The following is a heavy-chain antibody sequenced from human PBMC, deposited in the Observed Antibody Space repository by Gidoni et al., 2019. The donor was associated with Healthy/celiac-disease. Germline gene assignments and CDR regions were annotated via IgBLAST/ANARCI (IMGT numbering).Heavy chain of an antibody. Sequence: QVQLVQSGAEVKKPGSSVKVSCKASGGPFSSYATSWVRQPPGQGLDWMGRIIPILGIANYAQKFQGRVTITADKSTSTAYMELSSLRSEDTAVYYCARARVPAAHDYYYYYMDVWGKGTTVTVSS. CDR2: IIPILGIA. D-gene: IGHD2-2*01. J-gene: IGHJ6*03. V-gene: IGHV1-69*09. CDR3: ARARVPAAHDYYYYYMDV. CDR1: GGPFSSYA.